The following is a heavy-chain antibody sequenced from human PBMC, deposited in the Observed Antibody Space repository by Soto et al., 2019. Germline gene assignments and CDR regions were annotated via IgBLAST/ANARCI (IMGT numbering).Heavy chain of an antibody. CDR3: AKNPGYYYDSTGYHFDY. CDR1: EFTFSKYA. V-gene: IGHV3-23*01. Sequence: EVQLLESGGGLVQPGGSLRLSCAASEFTFSKYAMSWVRQAPGKGLEWVSAISYGGGTTYYADSVKGRFTISRDNSKNTLYLQMNRLRAEDTAVYYCAKNPGYYYDSTGYHFDYWGQGTLVTVSS. CDR2: ISYGGGTT. D-gene: IGHD3-22*01. J-gene: IGHJ4*02.